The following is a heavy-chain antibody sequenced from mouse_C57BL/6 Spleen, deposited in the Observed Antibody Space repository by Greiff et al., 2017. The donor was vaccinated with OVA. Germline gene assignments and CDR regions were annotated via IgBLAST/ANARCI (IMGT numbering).Heavy chain of an antibody. V-gene: IGHV1-26*01. J-gene: IGHJ1*03. CDR3: ARPLYGNYEYFDV. D-gene: IGHD2-1*01. CDR1: GYTFTDYY. CDR2: INPNNGGT. Sequence: EVKLQQSGPELVKPGASVKISCKASGYTFTDYYMNWVKQSHGKSLEWIGDINPNNGGTSYNQKFKGKATLTVDKSSSTAYMELRSLTSEDSAVYYCARPLYGNYEYFDVWGTGTTVTVSS.